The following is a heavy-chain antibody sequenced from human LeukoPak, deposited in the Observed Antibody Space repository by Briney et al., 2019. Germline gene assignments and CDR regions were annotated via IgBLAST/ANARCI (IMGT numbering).Heavy chain of an antibody. CDR2: IRYEGSSQ. CDR1: GFTFSSYG. CDR3: AKDSQYYDSSGHYAVYFNSYMDV. Sequence: PGGSLRLSCAASGFTFSSYGMHWVRHGPGKGRGGGGFIRYEGSSQYYAHSVKVRFTISRDNSKNTLYLLMHYLRAEDTAVYDCAKDSQYYDSSGHYAVYFNSYMDVWGKGTTVTVSS. J-gene: IGHJ6*03. D-gene: IGHD3-22*01. V-gene: IGHV3-30*02.